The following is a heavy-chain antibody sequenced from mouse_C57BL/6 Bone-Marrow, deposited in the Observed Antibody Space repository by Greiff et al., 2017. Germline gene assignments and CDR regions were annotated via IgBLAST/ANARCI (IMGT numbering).Heavy chain of an antibody. Sequence: VQLQQPGAELVRPGTSVKLSCKASGYTFTSYWMHWVKQRPGQGLEWIGVIDPSDSYTNYNQKFKGKATLTVDTSSSPAYMQLSSLTSEDSAVYYCALRPWCADWGQGTLVTVSA. J-gene: IGHJ3*01. CDR1: GYTFTSYW. CDR2: IDPSDSYT. V-gene: IGHV1-59*01. CDR3: ALRPWCAD. D-gene: IGHD1-1*01.